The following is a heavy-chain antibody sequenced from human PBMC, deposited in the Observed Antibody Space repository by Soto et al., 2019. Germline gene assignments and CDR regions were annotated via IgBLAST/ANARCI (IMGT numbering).Heavy chain of an antibody. J-gene: IGHJ3*01. Sequence: QVQLVQSGAEVKKPGASVRVSCKASGYTFTNYYIDWVRQAPGQGLEWMGIINPNGGSTTYVQKFQCRVTMTRDTSTSTVYMELSSLRSEDTAVYYCARAASTTVTNRLNDVFDVWGQGTMVTVSS. V-gene: IGHV1-46*03. CDR3: ARAASTTVTNRLNDVFDV. CDR1: GYTFTNYY. D-gene: IGHD4-4*01. CDR2: INPNGGST.